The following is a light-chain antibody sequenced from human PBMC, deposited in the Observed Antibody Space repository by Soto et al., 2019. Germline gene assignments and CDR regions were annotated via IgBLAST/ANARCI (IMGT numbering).Light chain of an antibody. J-gene: IGKJ3*01. Sequence: EIVLTQSPATLSLSPGERATLSCRASQSVSSYLAWYQQKPGQAPRLLIYDASNRATGIPARFSGSGSGTDFTITISSLEPEDCAVYYCQQRSNWPPIFTFGPGTKVDIK. V-gene: IGKV3-11*01. CDR1: QSVSSY. CDR2: DAS. CDR3: QQRSNWPPIFT.